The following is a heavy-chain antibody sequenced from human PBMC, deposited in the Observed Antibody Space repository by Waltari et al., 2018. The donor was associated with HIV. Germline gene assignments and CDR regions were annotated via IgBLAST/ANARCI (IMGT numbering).Heavy chain of an antibody. CDR1: RMTFSCHD. D-gene: IGHD2-2*01. V-gene: IGHV3-33*08. CDR2: IWHDGSNQ. J-gene: IGHJ3*02. CDR3: ARSTYQQLRNGFDI. Sequence: QVPLLESGGGVVRPGRSLSLSCADARMTFSCHDTHWGPQDPGKGLEWVAVIWHDGSNQYYVESVKGRFTISRDNSRNTLYLQMNSLRVEDTAVYYCARSTYQQLRNGFDIWGQGTMVAVSS.